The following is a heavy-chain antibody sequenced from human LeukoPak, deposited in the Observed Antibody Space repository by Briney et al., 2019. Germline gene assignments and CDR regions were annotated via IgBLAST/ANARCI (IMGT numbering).Heavy chain of an antibody. J-gene: IGHJ4*02. D-gene: IGHD3-10*01. CDR3: AKDMVRGVIIFWGTSYYFDY. Sequence: ASVKVSCKASGYTFTSYDISWVRQAPGQGLEWMGWISAYNGNTNYAQKLQGRVTMTTDTSTSTAYMELRSLRSDDTAVYYCAKDMVRGVIIFWGTSYYFDYWGQGTLVSVSS. V-gene: IGHV1-18*01. CDR1: GYTFTSYD. CDR2: ISAYNGNT.